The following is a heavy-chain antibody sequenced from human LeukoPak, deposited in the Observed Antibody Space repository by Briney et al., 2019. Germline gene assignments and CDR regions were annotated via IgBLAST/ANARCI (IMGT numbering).Heavy chain of an antibody. D-gene: IGHD3-22*01. J-gene: IGHJ4*02. V-gene: IGHV4-31*03. CDR1: NGSISSGGFY. CDR3: ARTDSSGYYVDY. CDR2: IYYSGST. Sequence: SETLSLTCTVSNGSISSGGFYWSWIRQHPGKGLEWIGYIYYSGSTYYDPSRKSRITISVDTSKNQFSLKLSSVTAADTAVYYCARTDSSGYYVDYWGQGTLVTVSS.